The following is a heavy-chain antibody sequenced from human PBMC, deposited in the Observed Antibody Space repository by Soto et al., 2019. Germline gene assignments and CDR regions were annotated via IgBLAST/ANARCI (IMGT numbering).Heavy chain of an antibody. CDR1: GFTFSDYA. D-gene: IGHD6-13*01. CDR2: INAGNGNT. J-gene: IGHJ4*02. V-gene: IGHV1-3*01. Sequence: PGGSPRLSCAASGFTFSDYAMHWVRRAPGQGLEWMAWINAGNGNTKYSQNFQGRVTITRDTSASTAYMELSRLRFDDTAVYYCAREYISSWFDYWGQGTLVTVSS. CDR3: AREYISSWFDY.